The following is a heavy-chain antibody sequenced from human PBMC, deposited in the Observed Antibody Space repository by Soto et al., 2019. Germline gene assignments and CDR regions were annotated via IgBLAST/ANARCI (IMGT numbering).Heavy chain of an antibody. D-gene: IGHD3-9*01. V-gene: IGHV1-18*01. CDR2: ISAYNGNT. Sequence: ASVKVSCKASGYTFTSYGISWVRQAPGQGLEWMGWISAYNGNTNYAQKLQGRVTMTTDTSTSTAYMELRSLRSDDTAVYYCARGRYDILTGPGTYMDVWGKGTTVTVSS. J-gene: IGHJ6*03. CDR3: ARGRYDILTGPGTYMDV. CDR1: GYTFTSYG.